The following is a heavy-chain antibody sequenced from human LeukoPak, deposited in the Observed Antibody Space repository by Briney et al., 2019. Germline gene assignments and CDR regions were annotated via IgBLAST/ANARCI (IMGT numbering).Heavy chain of an antibody. CDR2: INPSGGST. Sequence: ASVKVSCKASGYTFTCYYMHWVRQAPGQGLEWMGIINPSGGSTSYAEKFQGRVTMTRDMSTSTVYMELSSLRSEDTAVYYCARDIGWFDPWGQGTLVTVSS. J-gene: IGHJ5*02. V-gene: IGHV1-46*01. D-gene: IGHD3-16*01. CDR3: ARDIGWFDP. CDR1: GYTFTCYY.